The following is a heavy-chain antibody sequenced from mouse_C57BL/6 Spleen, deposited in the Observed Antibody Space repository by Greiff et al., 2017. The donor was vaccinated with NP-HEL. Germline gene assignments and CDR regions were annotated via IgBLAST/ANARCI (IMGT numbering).Heavy chain of an antibody. Sequence: QVQLQQSGAELVRPGASVTLSCKASGYTFTDYEMHWVKQTPVHGLEWIGAIDPETGGTAYNQKFKGKAILTADKSSSTAYMELRSLTSEDSAVYYCTAIYYGNRNYAMDYWGQGTSVTVSS. J-gene: IGHJ4*01. V-gene: IGHV1-15*01. CDR1: GYTFTDYE. CDR3: TAIYYGNRNYAMDY. CDR2: IDPETGGT. D-gene: IGHD2-1*01.